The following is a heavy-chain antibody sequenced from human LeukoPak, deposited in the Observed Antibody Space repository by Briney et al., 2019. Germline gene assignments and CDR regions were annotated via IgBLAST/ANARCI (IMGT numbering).Heavy chain of an antibody. Sequence: ASVKVSRKVSGHTLTELSMHWVRQAPGKGLEWMGGFDPEDGETIYAQKFQGRVTMTEDTSTDTAYMELSSLRSEDTAVYYCATVMKQWLEAKGGYYFDYWGQGTLVTVSS. J-gene: IGHJ4*02. D-gene: IGHD6-19*01. CDR1: GHTLTELS. CDR3: ATVMKQWLEAKGGYYFDY. V-gene: IGHV1-24*01. CDR2: FDPEDGET.